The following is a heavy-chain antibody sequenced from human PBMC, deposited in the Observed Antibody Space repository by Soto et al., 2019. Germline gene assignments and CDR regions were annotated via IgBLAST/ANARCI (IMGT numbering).Heavy chain of an antibody. CDR3: ARIWGIAARQGPLAFDF. J-gene: IGHJ4*02. V-gene: IGHV4-31*03. D-gene: IGHD6-6*01. CDR1: GGSISSGGYY. Sequence: QVRLQESGPGLVKPSQTLSLTCTVPGGSISSGGYYWSWIRQHPVKGLEWIGYIYYSGRTYYNPSRNSRVTISVDTSKNQFSLKMSSVTAADTAVYYCARIWGIAARQGPLAFDFWGQGTLVTVSS. CDR2: IYYSGRT.